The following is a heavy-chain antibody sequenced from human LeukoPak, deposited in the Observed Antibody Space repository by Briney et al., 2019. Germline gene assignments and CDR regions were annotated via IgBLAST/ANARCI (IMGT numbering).Heavy chain of an antibody. J-gene: IGHJ4*02. CDR3: ARVAGDYVWGSYQGYFDY. V-gene: IGHV1-46*01. D-gene: IGHD3-16*02. Sequence: ASVKVSCKASGYTFTSYYMHWVRQAPGQGLEWMGIINPSGGSTSYAQKFQGRVTMTRDTSTSTVYMELSSLRSEDTAVCYCARVAGDYVWGSYQGYFDYWGQGTLVTVSS. CDR2: INPSGGST. CDR1: GYTFTSYY.